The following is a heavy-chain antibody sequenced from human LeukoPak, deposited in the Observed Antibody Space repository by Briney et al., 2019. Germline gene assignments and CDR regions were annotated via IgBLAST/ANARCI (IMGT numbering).Heavy chain of an antibody. CDR3: ARGAYGSGWEAFDI. CDR1: GYTFTGYY. J-gene: IGHJ3*02. CDR2: INPNSGGT. Sequence: SVKVSCKASGYTFTGYYMHWVRQAPGQGLEWMGWINPNSGGTNYEQNFQGRVTMTRDTSISTAYMELSRLRSDDTAVYYCARGAYGSGWEAFDIWGQGTMVTVSS. D-gene: IGHD3-10*01. V-gene: IGHV1-2*02.